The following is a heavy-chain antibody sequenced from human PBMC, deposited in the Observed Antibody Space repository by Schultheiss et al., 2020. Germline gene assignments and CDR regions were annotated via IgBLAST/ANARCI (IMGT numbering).Heavy chain of an antibody. CDR3: ARPGQQLVSENDANWYFDL. CDR2: ISVRNSAI. V-gene: IGHV3-48*01. Sequence: GGSLRLSCAASGFTFSSYSMNWVRQAPGKGLEWVSFISVRNSAIYYADSVKGRFTISRDISKNTLFLQMNSLRAEDTAVYYCARPGQQLVSENDANWYFDLWGRGTLVTVSS. D-gene: IGHD6-13*01. J-gene: IGHJ2*01. CDR1: GFTFSSYS.